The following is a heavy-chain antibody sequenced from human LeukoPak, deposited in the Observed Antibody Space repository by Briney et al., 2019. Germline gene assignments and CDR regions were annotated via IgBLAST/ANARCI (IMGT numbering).Heavy chain of an antibody. CDR2: IYTSGST. J-gene: IGHJ3*02. Sequence: PSETLSLTCTVSGGSISSGSYYWSWIRQPAGKGLEWIGRIYTSGSTNYNPSLKSRITISVDTSKNQFSLKLSSVTAADTAVYYCARASRPNYFDTINIWGQGTMVTVSS. V-gene: IGHV4-61*02. CDR3: ARASRPNYFDTINI. CDR1: GGSISSGSYY. D-gene: IGHD3-22*01.